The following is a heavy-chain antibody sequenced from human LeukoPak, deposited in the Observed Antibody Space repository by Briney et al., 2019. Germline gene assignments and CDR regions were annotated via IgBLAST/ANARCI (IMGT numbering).Heavy chain of an antibody. V-gene: IGHV4-59*01. CDR1: RASISDNY. CDR3: AYGGDAYKTGY. D-gene: IGHD5-24*01. CDR2: IYYSGSP. J-gene: IGHJ4*02. Sequence: SGTLSLTCTVSRASISDNYWSWSRQPAGKALEWIGYIYYSGSPNYNPSLKSRVTLSLDTSQNQFSLKLTSVTAAVTAVYYCAYGGDAYKTGYWGQGTLVTVSS.